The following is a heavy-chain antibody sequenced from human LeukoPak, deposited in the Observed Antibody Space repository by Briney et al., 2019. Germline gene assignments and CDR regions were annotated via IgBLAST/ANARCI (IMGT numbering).Heavy chain of an antibody. J-gene: IGHJ4*02. CDR2: IIPIFGTA. V-gene: IGHV1-69*13. CDR3: ARSPGSSSYFDY. CDR1: GGTFSSYA. Sequence: GASVKVSCKASGGTFSSYAISWVRQAPGQGLEWMGGIIPIFGTANYAQKFQGRVTITADESTSTAYMELSSLRSEDTAVYYCARSPGSSSYFDYWGQGTLVTVSS. D-gene: IGHD6-6*01.